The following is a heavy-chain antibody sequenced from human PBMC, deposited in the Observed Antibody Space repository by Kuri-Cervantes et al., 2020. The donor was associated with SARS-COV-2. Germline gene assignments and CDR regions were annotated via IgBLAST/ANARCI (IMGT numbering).Heavy chain of an antibody. Sequence: GESLKISFAASGFTFSRYWMSWVRQAPGKGLEWVSAISGSGGSTYYADSVKGRFTISRNNSKNTLYLQMNSLRAEDTAVYYCAKGSSGYFQYYFDYWGQGTLVTVSS. J-gene: IGHJ4*02. V-gene: IGHV3-23*01. D-gene: IGHD3-22*01. CDR2: ISGSGGST. CDR3: AKGSSGYFQYYFDY. CDR1: GFTFSRYW.